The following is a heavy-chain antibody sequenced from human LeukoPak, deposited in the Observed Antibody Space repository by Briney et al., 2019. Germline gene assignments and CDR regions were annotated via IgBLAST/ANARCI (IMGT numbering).Heavy chain of an antibody. J-gene: IGHJ4*02. D-gene: IGHD1-26*01. CDR1: GYTFTDYY. V-gene: IGHV1-2*02. CDR2: INPNSGDT. Sequence: GASVKVSCKASGYTFTDYYIHWVRQAPGQGLEWVGWINPNSGDTNYAQKFQGRVTMTRDTSMSTAYMALSELRSDDTAVFFCARDQRIGGYGSDYWGQGTLVTVSS. CDR3: ARDQRIGGYGSDY.